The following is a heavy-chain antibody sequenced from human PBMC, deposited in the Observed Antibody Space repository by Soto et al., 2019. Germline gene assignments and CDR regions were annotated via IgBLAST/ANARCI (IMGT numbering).Heavy chain of an antibody. V-gene: IGHV1-69*06. D-gene: IGHD3-22*01. CDR3: ARLPYYYDSSANDY. J-gene: IGHJ4*02. CDR2: IIPIFGTA. CDR1: RGTFSSYA. Sequence: SSVKVSGKASRGTFSSYAISWVRHAPGQGLEWMGGIIPIFGTANYAQKFQGRVTITADKSTSTAYMELSSLRSEDTAVYYCARLPYYYDSSANDYWGQGTLVTVSS.